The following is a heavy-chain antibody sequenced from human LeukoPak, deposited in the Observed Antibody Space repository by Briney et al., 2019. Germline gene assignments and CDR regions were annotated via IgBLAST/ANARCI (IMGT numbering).Heavy chain of an antibody. V-gene: IGHV3-30*03. CDR1: GFTFSSYG. Sequence: GGSLRLSCAASGFTFSSYGMHWVRQAPGKGLEWVAVISYDGSNKYYADSVKGRFTISRNNAKNSLYLQMNSLRAEDTAVYYCARLITGTGGVFDYWGQGTLVTVSS. J-gene: IGHJ4*02. CDR3: ARLITGTGGVFDY. CDR2: ISYDGSNK. D-gene: IGHD1-20*01.